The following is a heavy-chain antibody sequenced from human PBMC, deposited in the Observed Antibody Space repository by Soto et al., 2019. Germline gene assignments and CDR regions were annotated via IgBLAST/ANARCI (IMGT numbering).Heavy chain of an antibody. CDR1: GGTFSSYT. J-gene: IGHJ5*02. CDR3: ARVGQDIAHNWFDP. D-gene: IGHD2-15*01. V-gene: IGHV1-69*02. Sequence: SVKVSCKASGGTFSSYTISWVRQAPGQGLEWMGRIIPILGIANYAQKFQGRVTMTTDTSTSTAYMELSSLRSDDTAVYYCARVGQDIAHNWFDPWGQGTLVTVSS. CDR2: IIPILGIA.